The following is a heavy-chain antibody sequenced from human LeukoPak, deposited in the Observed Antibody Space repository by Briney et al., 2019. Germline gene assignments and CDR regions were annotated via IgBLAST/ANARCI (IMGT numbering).Heavy chain of an antibody. CDR3: LMTTVTTRSY. J-gene: IGHJ4*02. CDR2: INHSGST. CDR1: GGSFSGYY. V-gene: IGHV4-34*01. D-gene: IGHD4-17*01. Sequence: SETLSLTCAVYGGSFSGYYWSWIRQPPGKGLEWIGEINHSGSTNYNPSLKSRVTISVDTSKNQFSLKLSSVTAADTAVYYCLMTTVTTRSYWGQGTLVTVSS.